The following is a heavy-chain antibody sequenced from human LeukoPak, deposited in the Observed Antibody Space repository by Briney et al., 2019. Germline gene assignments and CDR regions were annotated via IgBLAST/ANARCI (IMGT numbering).Heavy chain of an antibody. CDR3: ARDPFEL. D-gene: IGHD1-26*01. CDR2: ITQGGSDK. CDR1: GFTLSNRW. J-gene: IGHJ4*02. V-gene: IGHV3-7*01. Sequence: GGSLRLSCEASGFTLSNRWMTWVRQAPGKGLEWVATITQGGSDKFYVDSVKGRFTISGDNAKNSLYLQMNSLRAEDTAVYYCARDPFELWGQGTLVTASS.